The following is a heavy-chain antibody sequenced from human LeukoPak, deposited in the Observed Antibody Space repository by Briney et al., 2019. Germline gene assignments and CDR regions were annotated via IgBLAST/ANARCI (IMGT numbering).Heavy chain of an antibody. CDR3: ARAPGLGYCSGGSCYGRQKRDWFDP. CDR1: GYTFTNYG. D-gene: IGHD2-15*01. Sequence: GASVTVSFKTSGYTFTNYGISWVRQAPGQGLEWLGWISEYNGNTNYAQKLQGRVTMTTDTSTSTAYMELRSLRSDDTAVYYCARAPGLGYCSGGSCYGRQKRDWFDPWGQGTLVTVSS. J-gene: IGHJ5*02. V-gene: IGHV1-18*01. CDR2: ISEYNGNT.